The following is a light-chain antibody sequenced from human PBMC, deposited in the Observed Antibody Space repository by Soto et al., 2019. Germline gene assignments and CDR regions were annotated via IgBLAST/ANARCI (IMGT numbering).Light chain of an antibody. J-gene: IGKJ5*01. CDR1: QVTSRY. Sequence: ENALTQSPGTLSLSPGERATLSCRASQVTSRYLSWYQQRPGRAPRLLIYGASSRATISPERFSGSESVTDFARPVSGLEHDDFAVYYCQQYSTSPFSFGQATRLEIK. CDR3: QQYSTSPFS. CDR2: GAS. V-gene: IGKV3-20*01.